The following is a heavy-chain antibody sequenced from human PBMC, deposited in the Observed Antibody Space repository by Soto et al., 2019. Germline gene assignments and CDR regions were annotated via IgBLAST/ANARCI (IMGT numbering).Heavy chain of an antibody. CDR2: INPSGGST. CDR3: ARSLSIAARLWFDP. J-gene: IGHJ5*02. CDR1: GCTFTSYY. V-gene: IGHV1-46*01. D-gene: IGHD6-6*01. Sequence: GXSVNVCCKASGCTFTSYYMHLVRQAPGQGLEWMGIINPSGGSTSYAQKFQGRVTMTRDTSTSTVYMELSSLRSEDTAVYYCARSLSIAARLWFDPWGQGTLVTVSS.